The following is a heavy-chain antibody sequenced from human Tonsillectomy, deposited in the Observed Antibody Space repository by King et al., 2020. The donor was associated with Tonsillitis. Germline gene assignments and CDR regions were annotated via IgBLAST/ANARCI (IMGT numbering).Heavy chain of an antibody. J-gene: IGHJ5*02. CDR1: GGSISSGGYS. CDR2: IYHSGST. Sequence: QLQESGSGLVKPSQTLSLTCAVSGGSISSGGYSWSWIRQPPGKGLEWIGYIYHSGSTYYNPSLKSRVTISVDRSKNQFSLKLSSVTAADTAVYYCARGAGFDPWGQGTLVTVSS. V-gene: IGHV4-30-2*01. CDR3: ARGAGFDP.